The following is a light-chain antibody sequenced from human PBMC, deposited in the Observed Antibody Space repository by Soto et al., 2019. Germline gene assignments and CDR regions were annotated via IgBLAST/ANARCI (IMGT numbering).Light chain of an antibody. CDR1: QSVSSNY. J-gene: IGKJ2*01. V-gene: IGKV3-20*01. CDR3: QHYGRSAYT. Sequence: EIVLTQSPGTLSLSPGERATLSCRASQSVSSNYLAWYQQKPGQAPRLLIYGASSRATGIPDRFSGSGSGTDFTLTISRPEPEDLAVYYCQHYGRSAYTFGQGTTLEIK. CDR2: GAS.